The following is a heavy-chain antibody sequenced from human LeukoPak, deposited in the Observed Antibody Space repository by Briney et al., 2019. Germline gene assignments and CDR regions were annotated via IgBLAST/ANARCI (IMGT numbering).Heavy chain of an antibody. D-gene: IGHD2-15*01. CDR2: IKSKTDGGTT. V-gene: IGHV3-15*01. J-gene: IGHJ6*03. CDR3: TTGFVASSYYMDV. CDR1: GFTFSNAW. Sequence: GWSLRLSCAASGFTFSNAWMSWVRQAPGKGLEWVGRIKSKTDGGTTDYAAPVKGRFTISRDDSKNTLYLQMNSLKTEDTAVYYCTTGFVASSYYMDVWGKGTTVTVSS.